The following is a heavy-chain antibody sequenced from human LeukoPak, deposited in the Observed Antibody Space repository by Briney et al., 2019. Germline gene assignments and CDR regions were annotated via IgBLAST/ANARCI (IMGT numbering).Heavy chain of an antibody. V-gene: IGHV1-69*04. CDR3: ARYLEAGTTYYVDY. Sequence: SVKVSCKASGGTFSSYAISWVRQAPGQGLGWMGRIIPILGIANYAQKFQGRVTITADKSTSTAYMELSSLRSEDTAVYYCARYLEAGTTYYVDYWGQGTRVTVSS. J-gene: IGHJ4*02. D-gene: IGHD1-7*01. CDR2: IIPILGIA. CDR1: GGTFSSYA.